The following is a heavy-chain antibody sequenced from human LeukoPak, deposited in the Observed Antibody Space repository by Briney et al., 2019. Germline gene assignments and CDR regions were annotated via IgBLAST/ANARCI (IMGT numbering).Heavy chain of an antibody. Sequence: SETLSLTCAVYGGSFSGYYWSWIRQPPGKGLEWIGEINHSGSTNYNPSLKSRVTISVDTSKNQFSLKLSSVTAADTAVYYCARGFAVAGLRNWFDPWGQGTLVTVSS. CDR3: ARGFAVAGLRNWFDP. D-gene: IGHD6-19*01. J-gene: IGHJ5*02. CDR1: GGSFSGYY. V-gene: IGHV4-34*01. CDR2: INHSGST.